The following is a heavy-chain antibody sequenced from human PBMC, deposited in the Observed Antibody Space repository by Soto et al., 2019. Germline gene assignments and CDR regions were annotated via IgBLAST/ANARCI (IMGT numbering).Heavy chain of an antibody. Sequence: SESLSPTYINSGGPVSTISYLWRWIRHSPGKGLEWIGTIYSTENTYYHPSLLSRVTISVDTSMNEFSLRLSSVTAADTAVYYCARHETGSSSWFSYYYYGMDVCGQGTTVT. CDR2: IYSTENT. CDR1: GGPVSTISYL. D-gene: IGHD6-13*01. V-gene: IGHV4-39*01. CDR3: ARHETGSSSWFSYYYYGMDV. J-gene: IGHJ6*02.